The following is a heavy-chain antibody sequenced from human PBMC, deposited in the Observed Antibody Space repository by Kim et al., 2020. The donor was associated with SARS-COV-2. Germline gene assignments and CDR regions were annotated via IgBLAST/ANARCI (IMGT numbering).Heavy chain of an antibody. Sequence: GGSLRLSCAASGFTFSSYAMSWVRQAPGKGLEWVSVIYSGGSSTYYADSVKGRFTISRDNSKNTLYLQMNSLRAEDTAVYYCAKDLNICGGDCYQRMIGAFDIWGQGTMVTVSS. V-gene: IGHV3-23*03. CDR2: IYSGGSST. CDR1: GFTFSSYA. D-gene: IGHD2-21*02. J-gene: IGHJ3*02. CDR3: AKDLNICGGDCYQRMIGAFDI.